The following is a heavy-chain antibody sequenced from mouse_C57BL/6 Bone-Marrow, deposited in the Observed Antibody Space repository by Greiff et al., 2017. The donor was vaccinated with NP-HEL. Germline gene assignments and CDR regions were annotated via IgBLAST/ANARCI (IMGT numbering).Heavy chain of an antibody. CDR2: ISNGGGST. J-gene: IGHJ1*03. V-gene: IGHV5-12*01. D-gene: IGHD1-1*01. Sequence: EVKLVESGGGLVQPGGSLKLSCAASGFTFSDYYMYWVRQTPEKRLEWAAYISNGGGSTYYPDTVKGRFTISRDNAKNTLYLQMSRLKSEDTAMYYCARQDGYWYFDVWGTGTTVTVSS. CDR3: ARQDGYWYFDV. CDR1: GFTFSDYY.